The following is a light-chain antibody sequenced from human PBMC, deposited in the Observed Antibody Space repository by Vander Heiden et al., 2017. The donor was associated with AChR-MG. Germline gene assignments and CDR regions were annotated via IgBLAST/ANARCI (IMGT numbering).Light chain of an antibody. Sequence: EIVMTQSQATLSVSPGERATLSCRASQSVSSNLAWYQQKPGQAPRLLIYGASTRATGIPARFRGSGSGTEFTLTISSLQSEDFAVYYCQQYNNWPPLTFGGGTKVEIK. CDR3: QQYNNWPPLT. V-gene: IGKV3-15*01. CDR2: GAS. CDR1: QSVSSN. J-gene: IGKJ4*01.